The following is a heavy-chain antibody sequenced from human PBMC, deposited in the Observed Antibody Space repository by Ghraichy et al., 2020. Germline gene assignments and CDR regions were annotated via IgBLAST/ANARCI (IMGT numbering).Heavy chain of an antibody. V-gene: IGHV1-18*01. CDR2: ISAYNGNT. J-gene: IGHJ6*02. CDR3: ARWSPDYSNYVSVPDYYYYGMDV. D-gene: IGHD4-11*01. CDR1: GYTFTSYG. Sequence: ASVKVSCKASGYTFTSYGISWVRQAPGQGLEWMGWISAYNGNTNYAQKLQGRVTMTTDTSTSTAYMELRSLRSDDTAVYYCARWSPDYSNYVSVPDYYYYGMDVWGQGTTVTVSS.